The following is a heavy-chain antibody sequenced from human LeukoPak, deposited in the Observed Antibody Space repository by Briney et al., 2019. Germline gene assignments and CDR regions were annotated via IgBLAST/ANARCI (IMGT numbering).Heavy chain of an antibody. CDR1: GFTFSTYA. Sequence: PGGSLRLSCAASGFTFSTYAMSWVRQAPGKGLQWVSSICSSGGNTYYADSVKGRFTISRDNSKSTLYLQMNSLRAEDTAVYYCAKGYSSPFDPWGQGTLVTVSS. D-gene: IGHD6-13*01. CDR2: ICSSGGNT. J-gene: IGHJ5*02. CDR3: AKGYSSPFDP. V-gene: IGHV3-23*01.